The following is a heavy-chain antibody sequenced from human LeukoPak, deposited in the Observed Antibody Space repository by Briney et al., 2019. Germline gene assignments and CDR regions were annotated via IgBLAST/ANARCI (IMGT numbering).Heavy chain of an antibody. CDR1: GFTFSSYS. CDR3: ARDVTVAEDY. D-gene: IGHD6-19*01. CDR2: ISSSSSYI. V-gene: IGHV3-21*01. J-gene: IGHJ4*02. Sequence: GGSLRLSCAASGFTFSSYSMNWVSQAPGKGLEWVSSISSSSSYIYYADSVKGRFTISRDNAKNSLYLQMNSLRAEDTAVYNCARDVTVAEDYWGQGTLVTVSS.